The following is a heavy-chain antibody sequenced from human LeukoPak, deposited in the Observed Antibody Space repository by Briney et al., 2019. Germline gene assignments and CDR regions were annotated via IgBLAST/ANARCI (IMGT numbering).Heavy chain of an antibody. D-gene: IGHD3-10*01. V-gene: IGHV4-39*07. J-gene: IGHJ6*03. CDR1: GGSISSSSYY. Sequence: SETRSLTCTVSGGSISSSSYYWGWIRQPPGKGLEWIGSIYYSGSTYYNPSLKSRVTISVDTSKNQFSLKLSSVTAADTAVYYCARGLWPGYYYMDVWGKGTTVTVSS. CDR2: IYYSGST. CDR3: ARGLWPGYYYMDV.